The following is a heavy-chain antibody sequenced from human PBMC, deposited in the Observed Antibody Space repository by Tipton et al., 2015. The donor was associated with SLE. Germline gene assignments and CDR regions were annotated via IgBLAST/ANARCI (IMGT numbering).Heavy chain of an antibody. D-gene: IGHD1-26*01. CDR2: INPNSGGT. J-gene: IGHJ6*02. CDR3: ARDWVGAYGNDGMAV. Sequence: QSGAEVKKPGASVKVSCKASGYTFTGYYMHWVRQAPGQGLEWMGWINPNSGGTNYAQKFQGRVTMTRDTSISTAYLELSRLRSDDTAVYYCARDWVGAYGNDGMAVWGQGTTVTVSS. V-gene: IGHV1-2*02. CDR1: GYTFTGYY.